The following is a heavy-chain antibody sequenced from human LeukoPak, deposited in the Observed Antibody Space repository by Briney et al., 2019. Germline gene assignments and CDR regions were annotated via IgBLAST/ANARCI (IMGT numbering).Heavy chain of an antibody. CDR3: ARGYCSGGSCRPFDY. J-gene: IGHJ4*02. V-gene: IGHV3-20*04. D-gene: IGHD2-15*01. Sequence: GGSLRLSCAASGFTFDDYGMSWVRQGPGKGLEWVSGINWSAGSTDYADYVKGRFTISRDNAKNSLYLQMNSLRAEDTALYYCARGYCSGGSCRPFDYWGQGTLVTVSS. CDR1: GFTFDDYG. CDR2: INWSAGST.